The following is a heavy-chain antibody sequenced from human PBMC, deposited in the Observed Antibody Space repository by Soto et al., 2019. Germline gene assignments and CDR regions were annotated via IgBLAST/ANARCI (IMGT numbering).Heavy chain of an antibody. V-gene: IGHV4-30-2*01. Sequence: LSLTCAVSGGSISSGGYSWSWIRQPPGKGLEWIGYIYHSGSTYYNPSLKSRVTISVDRSKNQFSLKLSSVTAADTAVYYCARDAGYYDSSGFDYWGQGTLVTVSS. CDR2: IYHSGST. J-gene: IGHJ4*02. CDR1: GGSISSGGYS. CDR3: ARDAGYYDSSGFDY. D-gene: IGHD3-22*01.